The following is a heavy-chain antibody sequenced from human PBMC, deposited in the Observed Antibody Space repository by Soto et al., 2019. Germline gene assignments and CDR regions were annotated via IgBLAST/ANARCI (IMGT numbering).Heavy chain of an antibody. J-gene: IGHJ4*02. Sequence: ASVKVSCKASGGTFSSYAISWVRQAPGQGLEWMGGIIPIFGTANYAQKFQGRVTITADESTSTAYMELSSLRSEDTAVYYCATFGSSTQLTGFRTTPGGFDYWGQGTLVTVSS. CDR1: GGTFSSYA. CDR2: IIPIFGTA. V-gene: IGHV1-69*13. CDR3: ATFGSSTQLTGFRTTPGGFDY. D-gene: IGHD6-6*01.